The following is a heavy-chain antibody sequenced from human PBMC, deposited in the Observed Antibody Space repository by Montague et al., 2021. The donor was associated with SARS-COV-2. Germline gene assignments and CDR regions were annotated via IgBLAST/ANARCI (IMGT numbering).Heavy chain of an antibody. CDR1: GDSVSSTSAT. CDR3: ARIPVGSKYYFDF. Sequence: CAISGDSVSSTSATWTCRRQSPSKGLECLRTKYYSSMWYNDYAESVKSRVTIDPDTSKHQFSLHLNSVTPEDTAVYYCARIPVGSKYYFDFWGQGTLVTVSS. CDR2: KYYSSMWYN. V-gene: IGHV6-1*01. J-gene: IGHJ4*02. D-gene: IGHD2-2*01.